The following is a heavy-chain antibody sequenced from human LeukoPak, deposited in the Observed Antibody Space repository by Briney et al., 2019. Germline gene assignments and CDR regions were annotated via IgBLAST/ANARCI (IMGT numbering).Heavy chain of an antibody. CDR3: AREGQQLKHFDY. D-gene: IGHD1-1*01. Sequence: ASVKVSCKASGNTFIGYWIHWVRQAPGQGLEWMGAINPRGDATIGAQKFQGRVTATRDTSTSTVYIELSSLRSEDTAVYYCAREGQQLKHFDYWGQGTLVTVSS. V-gene: IGHV1-46*01. CDR1: GNTFIGYW. CDR2: INPRGDAT. J-gene: IGHJ4*02.